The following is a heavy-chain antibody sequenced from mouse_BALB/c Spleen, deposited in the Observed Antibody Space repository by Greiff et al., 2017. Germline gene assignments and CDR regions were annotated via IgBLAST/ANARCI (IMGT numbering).Heavy chain of an antibody. Sequence: EVKLVESGPKLVKPGASVKMSCKASGYTFTSYVMHWVKQKPGQGLEWIGYINPYNDGTKYNEKFKGKATLTSDKSSSTAYMELSSLTSEDSAVYYCARGGNYEVYFDYWGQGTTLTVSS. CDR1: GYTFTSYV. D-gene: IGHD2-1*01. CDR2: INPYNDGT. V-gene: IGHV1-14*01. J-gene: IGHJ2*01. CDR3: ARGGNYEVYFDY.